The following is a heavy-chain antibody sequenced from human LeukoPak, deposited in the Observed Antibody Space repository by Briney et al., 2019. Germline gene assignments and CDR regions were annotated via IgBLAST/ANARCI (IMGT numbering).Heavy chain of an antibody. CDR3: AREPNYYDSSGPGNYFDY. V-gene: IGHV4-59*12. J-gene: IGHJ4*02. CDR1: GGSISSYY. CDR2: IYYSGST. D-gene: IGHD3-22*01. Sequence: PSETLSLTCTVSGGSISSYYWSWIRQPPGKGLEWIGYIYYSGSTNYNPSLKSRVTISVDTSKNQFSLKLSSVTAADTAVYYCAREPNYYDSSGPGNYFDYWGQGTLVTVSS.